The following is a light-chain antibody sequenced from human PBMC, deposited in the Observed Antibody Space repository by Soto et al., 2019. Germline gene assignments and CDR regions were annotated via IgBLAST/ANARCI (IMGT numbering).Light chain of an antibody. Sequence: EIVLTQSPGTLSLSPGERATLSCRASQSIYINSLAWYQHKRGQAPRLLIYAATVRATAVPDRFNGSGSGTDFALPICRLELEDSAMYYCQQYGDSPFAVGPGTKVDIK. CDR2: AAT. CDR3: QQYGDSPFA. V-gene: IGKV3-20*01. J-gene: IGKJ3*01. CDR1: QSIYINS.